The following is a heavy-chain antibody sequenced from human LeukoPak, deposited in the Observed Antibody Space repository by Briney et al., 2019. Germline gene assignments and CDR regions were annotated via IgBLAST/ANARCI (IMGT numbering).Heavy chain of an antibody. J-gene: IGHJ4*02. V-gene: IGHV3-73*01. D-gene: IGHD3-10*01. CDR3: TGNYYGSRSYADFDY. Sequence: GGSLRLSCAASGFTFSGSALHWVRQASGKGLEWVGRIRSTANGYATAYAASVKGRFTMSRDDSKNTAYLQMDRLKTEDPAVYYCTGNYYGSRSYADFDYWGQGTLVTVSS. CDR1: GFTFSGSA. CDR2: IRSTANGYAT.